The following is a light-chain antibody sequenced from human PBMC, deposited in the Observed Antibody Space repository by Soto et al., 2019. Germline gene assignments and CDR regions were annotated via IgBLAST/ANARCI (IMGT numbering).Light chain of an antibody. Sequence: DIQMTQSRSSLSASIGDTVTITCRASQPIGDFLNWYQHKPGEAPKLLIFAASSLESGIPPRFRGSRSGTDCTLTITGLQPEDSASYYCQQSYRSPPTFGQGTRLEIK. CDR3: QQSYRSPPT. V-gene: IGKV1-39*01. CDR1: QPIGDF. J-gene: IGKJ5*01. CDR2: AAS.